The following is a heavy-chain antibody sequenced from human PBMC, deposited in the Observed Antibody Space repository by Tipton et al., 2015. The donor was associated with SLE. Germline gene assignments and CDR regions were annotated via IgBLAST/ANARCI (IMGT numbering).Heavy chain of an antibody. Sequence: SLRLSCAASGFTFSSYDMHWVRQATGKGLEWVSAIGTAGDTYYPGSVKGRFTISRENAKDSLYLQMNSLRAEDSAMYYCARDYYRSRGVPDTFDVWGQGTMVTVSS. CDR2: IGTAGDT. CDR1: GFTFSSYD. D-gene: IGHD3-10*01. V-gene: IGHV3-13*01. J-gene: IGHJ3*01. CDR3: ARDYYRSRGVPDTFDV.